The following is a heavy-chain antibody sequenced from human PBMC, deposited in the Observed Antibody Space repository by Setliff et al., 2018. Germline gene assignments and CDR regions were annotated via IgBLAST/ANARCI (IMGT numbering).Heavy chain of an antibody. CDR1: GGSISSSRYY. CDR3: ARVGGYYYYYYGMDV. J-gene: IGHJ6*02. CDR2: IYYSGST. Sequence: PSETLSLTCTVSGGSISSSRYYWGWIRQPPGKGLEWIGSIYYSGSTYYNPSLKSRVTISVDTSKNQFSLKLSSVTAADTAVYYCARVGGYYYYYYGMDVWGQGTTVTVSS. V-gene: IGHV4-39*07.